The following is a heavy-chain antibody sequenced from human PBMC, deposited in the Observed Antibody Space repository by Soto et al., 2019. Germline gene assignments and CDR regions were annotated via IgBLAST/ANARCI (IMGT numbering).Heavy chain of an antibody. J-gene: IGHJ4*02. D-gene: IGHD6-19*01. V-gene: IGHV1-3*01. CDR2: INAGNGKT. CDR3: ARDGAVAGNTNFDY. CDR1: GYTFTNYA. Sequence: QVQLVQSGAEVKKPGASVKVSCKASGYTFTNYAIHWVRQGPGQRLEWMGWINAGNGKTKYSQKFQGRVTITRDTSASKAYMELSRLRAEDTAVYYCARDGAVAGNTNFDYWGQGTLVTVSS.